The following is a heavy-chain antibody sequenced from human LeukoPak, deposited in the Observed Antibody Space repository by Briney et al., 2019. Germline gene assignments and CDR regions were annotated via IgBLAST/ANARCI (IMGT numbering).Heavy chain of an antibody. CDR2: ISSSSSYI. CDR1: GFTFSSYS. Sequence: KTGGSLRLSCAASGFTFSSYSMNWVRQAPGKGLEWVSSISSSSSYIYYADSVKGRFTISRDNAKNSLYLQMNSLRAEDTALYYCAKEQRGYSGYMVGSCFDPWGQGTLVTVSS. D-gene: IGHD5-12*01. CDR3: AKEQRGYSGYMVGSCFDP. V-gene: IGHV3-21*04. J-gene: IGHJ5*02.